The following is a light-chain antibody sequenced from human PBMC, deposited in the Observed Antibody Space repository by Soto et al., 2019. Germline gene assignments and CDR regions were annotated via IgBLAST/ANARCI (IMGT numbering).Light chain of an antibody. Sequence: DIQMTQSPSTLSGSVGDRVTITCRASQSTSSYLAWYQQKPGKAPKLLIYQASSLENGVPSRFSGSGSGTEFTLTISSLQSEDFAVYYCQKYKKWPRTVGQGTKG. V-gene: IGKV1-5*03. CDR1: QSTSSY. CDR3: QKYKKWPRT. CDR2: QAS. J-gene: IGKJ1*01.